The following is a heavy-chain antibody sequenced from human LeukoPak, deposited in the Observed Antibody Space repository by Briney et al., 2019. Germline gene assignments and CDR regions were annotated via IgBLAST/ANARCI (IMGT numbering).Heavy chain of an antibody. D-gene: IGHD6-13*01. CDR1: RFTFSSYD. V-gene: IGHV3-30*01. Sequence: GGSLGLSCAASRFTFSSYDMHWVRQAPGNGLEWVAVISYHGTNAYYADSVKGRFTLSRDNSRNTLYLQMNSLRLEDTAVYYCAGTNRDSSSWYIVMGFDPWGQGTLVTVSS. CDR3: AGTNRDSSSWYIVMGFDP. CDR2: ISYHGTNA. J-gene: IGHJ5*02.